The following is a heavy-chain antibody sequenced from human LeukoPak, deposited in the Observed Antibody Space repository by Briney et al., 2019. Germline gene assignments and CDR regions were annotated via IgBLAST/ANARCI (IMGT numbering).Heavy chain of an antibody. CDR3: AREVRFGELLPDAFDI. Sequence: GGSLRLSCAASGFTVSSNYMSWVRQAPGKGLEWVSVIYSGGSTYYADSVKGRFTISRDNSKNTLYLQMNSLRAEDTAVYYCAREVRFGELLPDAFDIWGQGTMVTVSS. CDR2: IYSGGST. J-gene: IGHJ3*02. D-gene: IGHD3-10*01. CDR1: GFTVSSNY. V-gene: IGHV3-66*01.